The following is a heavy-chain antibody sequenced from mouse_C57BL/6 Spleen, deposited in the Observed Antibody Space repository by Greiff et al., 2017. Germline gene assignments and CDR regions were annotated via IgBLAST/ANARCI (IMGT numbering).Heavy chain of an antibody. CDR2: ISSGGDYI. CDR1: GFTFSSYA. V-gene: IGHV5-9-1*02. CDR3: TRGSSYDY. J-gene: IGHJ2*01. D-gene: IGHD1-1*01. Sequence: EVKLMGSGEGLVKPGGSLKLACAASGFTFSSYAMSWVRQTPEKRLEWVAYISSGGDYIYYADTVKGRFTISRDNARNTLYLQMSSLKSEDTAMYYCTRGSSYDYWGQGTTLTVSS.